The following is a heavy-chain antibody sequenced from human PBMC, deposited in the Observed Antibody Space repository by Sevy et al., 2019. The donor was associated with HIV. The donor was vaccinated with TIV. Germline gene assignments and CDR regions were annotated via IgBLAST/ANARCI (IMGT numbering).Heavy chain of an antibody. V-gene: IGHV3-33*01. D-gene: IGHD6-13*01. CDR3: ARDSSSRFFDY. Sequence: GGSLRLSCAASGFTFSSYGMHWVRQAPGKGREWVAVIWYDGSNKYYADSVKGRFTISRDNSKNTLYLQMNSLRAEDTAVYYCARDSSSRFFDYWGQGTLVTVSS. J-gene: IGHJ4*02. CDR2: IWYDGSNK. CDR1: GFTFSSYG.